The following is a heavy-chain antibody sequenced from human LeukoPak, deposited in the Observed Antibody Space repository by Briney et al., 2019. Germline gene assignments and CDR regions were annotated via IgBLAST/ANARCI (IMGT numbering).Heavy chain of an antibody. CDR2: TYYSGST. J-gene: IGHJ4*02. D-gene: IGHD3-3*01. Sequence: SETLSLTCTVSGGSISSSSYYWSWIRQPPGKGLEWIGYTYYSGSTNYNPPLKSRVTISVDTSKNQFSLKLSSVTAADTAVYYCARHKWLSYRELDYWGQGTLVTVSS. CDR1: GGSISSSSYY. V-gene: IGHV4-61*05. CDR3: ARHKWLSYRELDY.